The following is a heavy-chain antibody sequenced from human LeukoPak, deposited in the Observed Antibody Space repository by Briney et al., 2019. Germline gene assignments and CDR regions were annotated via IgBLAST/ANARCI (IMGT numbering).Heavy chain of an antibody. CDR2: ISHDGTNK. D-gene: IGHD3-22*01. CDR1: GFPFSSYG. Sequence: GGSLRLSCAASGFPFSSYGMHWVRQAPGKGLEWVAVISHDGTNKYYVDSVKGRFTISRDKSKNTLYLQMNSLRAEDTAVYYCAKVNYYESSGYYDYRGQGTLVTVSS. V-gene: IGHV3-30*18. CDR3: AKVNYYESSGYYDY. J-gene: IGHJ4*02.